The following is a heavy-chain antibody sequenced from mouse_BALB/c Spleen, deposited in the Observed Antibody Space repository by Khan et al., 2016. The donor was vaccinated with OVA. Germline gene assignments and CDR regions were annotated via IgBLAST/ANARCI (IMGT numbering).Heavy chain of an antibody. J-gene: IGHJ3*01. CDR3: ANGDYYGRNSFAY. D-gene: IGHD1-1*01. CDR2: ISCYNGVI. CDR1: GYSLTGYY. Sequence: LVKTGASVKISCKASGYSLTGYYMHWVKQSHGKSLEWIGYISCYNGVISYNQKFKGKATFTVDTSSSTAYMQFNSMTSEDYAVCYCANGDYYGRNSFAYWGQGTLVTVSA. V-gene: IGHV1S34*01.